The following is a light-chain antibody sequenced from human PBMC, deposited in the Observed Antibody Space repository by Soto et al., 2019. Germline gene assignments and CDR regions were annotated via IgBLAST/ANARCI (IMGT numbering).Light chain of an antibody. CDR1: QSISSY. J-gene: IGKJ1*01. V-gene: IGKV1-39*01. CDR3: QQSYVTPWT. CDR2: AAS. Sequence: DIQMTQSPSSLSASVGDRVTITCRASQSISSYLNWYQQKPGKAPKLLIYAASSLQSGVSSRFSGSGSGTDFTLTITSLQPEEFATYYCQQSYVTPWTFGGGTMVEIK.